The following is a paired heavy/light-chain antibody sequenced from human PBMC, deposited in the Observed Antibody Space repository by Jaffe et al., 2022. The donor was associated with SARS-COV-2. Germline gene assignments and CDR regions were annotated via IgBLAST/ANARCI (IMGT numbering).Heavy chain of an antibody. CDR1: GFRFDDYA. CDR3: AKEIMAYAMGGYYYYGMDV. Sequence: EVQLVESGGGLVQPGRSLRLSCAASGFRFDDYAMHWVRQAPGKGLEWVSGISWNSDRIGYADSVKGRFTISRDNAKNSLYLQMNSLRAEDTALYYCAKEIMAYAMGGYYYYGMDVWGQGTTVTVSS. J-gene: IGHJ6*02. V-gene: IGHV3-9*01. D-gene: IGHD2-8*01. CDR2: ISWNSDRI.
Light chain of an antibody. CDR1: QGISSY. CDR2: AAS. CDR3: QHLNSYPPVT. V-gene: IGKV1-9*01. Sequence: DIQLTQSPSFLSASIGDRVTITCRASQGISSYLAWYQQKPGKAPKLLIYAASTLQSGVPSRFSGSGSGTEFTLTISSLQPEDFATYYCQHLNSYPPVTFGPGTKVDIK. J-gene: IGKJ3*01.